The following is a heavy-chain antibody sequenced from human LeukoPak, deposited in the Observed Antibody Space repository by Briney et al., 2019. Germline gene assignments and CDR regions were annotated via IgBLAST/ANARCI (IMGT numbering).Heavy chain of an antibody. D-gene: IGHD6-19*01. CDR2: ISSSSSYI. CDR3: ARTYSSGWNYYYYGMDV. CDR1: GFTFSSYS. V-gene: IGHV3-21*01. Sequence: PGGSLRLSCAASGFTFSSYSMNWVRQAPGKGLEWVSSISSSSSYIYYAGSVKGRFTIPRDNAKNSLYLQMNSLRAEDTAVYYCARTYSSGWNYYYYGMDVWGQGTTVTVSS. J-gene: IGHJ6*02.